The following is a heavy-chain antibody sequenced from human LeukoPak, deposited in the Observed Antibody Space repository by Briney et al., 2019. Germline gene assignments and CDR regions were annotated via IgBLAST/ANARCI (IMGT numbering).Heavy chain of an antibody. CDR3: ARDGYYYYYMDV. J-gene: IGHJ6*03. CDR2: ISSSSSYI. CDR1: GFTFSSYS. Sequence: PGRSLRLSCAASGFTFSSYSMNWVRQAPGKGLEWVSSISSSSSYIYYADSVKGRFTISRDNAKNSLYLQMNSLRAEDTAVYYCARDGYYYYYMDVWGKGTTVTVSS. V-gene: IGHV3-21*01.